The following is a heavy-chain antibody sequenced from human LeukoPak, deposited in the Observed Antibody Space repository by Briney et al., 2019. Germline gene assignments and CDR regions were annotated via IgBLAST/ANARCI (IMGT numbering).Heavy chain of an antibody. V-gene: IGHV4-59*01. D-gene: IGHD3-22*01. CDR1: GGSISSYY. CDR3: ARGRDYYDSSGYYNWFDP. J-gene: IGHJ5*02. Sequence: SETLSLTCTVSGGSISSYYWSWIRQPPGKGLEWFGYIYYSGSTNYNPSLKSRVTISVDTSKNQFSLKLSSVTAADTAVYYCARGRDYYDSSGYYNWFDPWGQGTLVTVSS. CDR2: IYYSGST.